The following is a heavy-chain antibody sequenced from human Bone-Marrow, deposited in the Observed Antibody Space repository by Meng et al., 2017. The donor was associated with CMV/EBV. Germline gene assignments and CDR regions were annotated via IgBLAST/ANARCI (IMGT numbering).Heavy chain of an antibody. CDR1: GFTFSSYW. D-gene: IGHD3-10*01. CDR3: AKDRGGSGSYEVDY. V-gene: IGHV3-74*01. Sequence: GGSLRLSCAASGFTFSSYWMHWVRQAPGKGLVWVSRIDSDGSTTNYADSAKGRFTISRDNAKNTLYLQMSSLRAEDTAVYYCAKDRGGSGSYEVDYWGQGTLVTVSS. J-gene: IGHJ4*02. CDR2: IDSDGSTT.